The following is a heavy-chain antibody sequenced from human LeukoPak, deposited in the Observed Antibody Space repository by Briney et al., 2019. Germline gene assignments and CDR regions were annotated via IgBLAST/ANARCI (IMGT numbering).Heavy chain of an antibody. CDR2: IYTSGST. D-gene: IGHD5-12*01. CDR1: GGSISSGSYY. J-gene: IGHJ5*02. CDR3: AREKKSGYDSGMVVWFDP. Sequence: PSQTLSLTCTVSGGSISSGSYYWSWIRQPAGKGLEWIGRIYTSGSTNYNPSLKGRVTISVDTSKNQFSLKLSSVTAADTGVYYCAREKKSGYDSGMVVWFDPWGQGTLVTVSS. V-gene: IGHV4-61*02.